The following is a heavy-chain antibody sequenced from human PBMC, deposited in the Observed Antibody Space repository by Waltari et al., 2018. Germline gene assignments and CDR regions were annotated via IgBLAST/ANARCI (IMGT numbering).Heavy chain of an antibody. J-gene: IGHJ4*02. CDR3: ARESGFDYYFDY. D-gene: IGHD3-10*01. Sequence: EVQLVESGGGLVKPGGSLRLSCAASGFTFSSYSMNWVRQAPGKGLEWVSSISSSRSYIYYADSVKGRFTISRDNAKNSLYLQMNSLRAEDTAVYYCARESGFDYYFDYWGQGTLVTVSS. CDR1: GFTFSSYS. CDR2: ISSSRSYI. V-gene: IGHV3-21*01.